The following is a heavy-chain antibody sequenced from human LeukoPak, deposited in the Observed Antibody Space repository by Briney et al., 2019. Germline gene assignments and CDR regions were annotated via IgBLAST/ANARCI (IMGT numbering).Heavy chain of an antibody. Sequence: GGSLRLSCAASGFTFRNYAMNWVRQAPGKGLEWVSVISGSGGSTDYADSVKGRFTISRDNAKNSLYLQMNSLRAEDTAVYYCAREYYDSSGYYYFDCWGQGTLVTVSS. D-gene: IGHD3-22*01. CDR2: ISGSGGST. J-gene: IGHJ4*02. CDR3: AREYYDSSGYYYFDC. V-gene: IGHV3-23*01. CDR1: GFTFRNYA.